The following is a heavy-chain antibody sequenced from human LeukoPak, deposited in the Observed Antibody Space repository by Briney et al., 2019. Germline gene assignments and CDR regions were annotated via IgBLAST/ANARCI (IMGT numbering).Heavy chain of an antibody. Sequence: SETLSLTCTVSGGSMSSFYWDWIRQPAGKGLQWIERIYTSGVTNYNPSLKSRVIMSVDTSKNQFSLKLSSVTAADTAVYYCAREWTSGDGSGYPYYFDYWGPGTLVTVSS. CDR3: AREWTSGDGSGYPYYFDY. CDR2: IYTSGVT. J-gene: IGHJ4*02. V-gene: IGHV4-4*07. D-gene: IGHD3-22*01. CDR1: GGSMSSFY.